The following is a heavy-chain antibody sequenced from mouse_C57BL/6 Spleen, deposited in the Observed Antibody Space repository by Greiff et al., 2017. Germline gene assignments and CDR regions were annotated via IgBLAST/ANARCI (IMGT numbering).Heavy chain of an antibody. D-gene: IGHD1-1*02. CDR1: GYAFSSSW. V-gene: IGHV1-82*01. J-gene: IGHJ3*01. Sequence: VQLVESGPELVKPGASVKISCKASGYAFSSSWMNWVKQRPGKGLEWIGRIYPGDGDTNYNGKFKGKATLTADKSSSTAYMQLSSLTSEDSAVYFCAREGWAPFAYWCQGTLVTVSA. CDR2: IYPGDGDT. CDR3: AREGWAPFAY.